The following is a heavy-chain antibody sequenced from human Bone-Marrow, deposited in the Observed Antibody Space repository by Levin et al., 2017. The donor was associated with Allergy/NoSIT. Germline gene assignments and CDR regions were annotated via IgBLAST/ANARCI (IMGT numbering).Heavy chain of an antibody. D-gene: IGHD3-16*02. J-gene: IGHJ4*02. Sequence: SVKVSCKASGGTFSSYAISWVRQAPGQGLEWMGGIIPIFGTANYAQKFQGRVTITADESTSTAYMELSSLRSEDTAVYYCARGSLEFGGVIAYFDYWGQGTLVTVSS. CDR1: GGTFSSYA. V-gene: IGHV1-69*13. CDR2: IIPIFGTA. CDR3: ARGSLEFGGVIAYFDY.